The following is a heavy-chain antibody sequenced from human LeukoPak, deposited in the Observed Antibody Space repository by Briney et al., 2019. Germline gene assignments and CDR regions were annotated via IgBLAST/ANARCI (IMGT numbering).Heavy chain of an antibody. CDR2: INPSGGST. Sequence: ASVKVSCKTSGYTFTRYYMHWVRQAPGQGLEWMGIINPSGGSTTYAQKFQGRVTKTRDTSTSTVYMELSSLRSEDTALYYCARGDVLDSSVYNWFDPWGQGTLVIVSS. CDR3: ARGDVLDSSVYNWFDP. J-gene: IGHJ5*02. CDR1: GYTFTRYY. D-gene: IGHD3-22*01. V-gene: IGHV1-46*01.